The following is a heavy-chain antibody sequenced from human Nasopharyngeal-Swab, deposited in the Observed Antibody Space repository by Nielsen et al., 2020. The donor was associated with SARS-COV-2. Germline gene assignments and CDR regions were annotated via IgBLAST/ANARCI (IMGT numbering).Heavy chain of an antibody. CDR3: AKDLLHLGELSFGIDY. V-gene: IGHV1-2*06. D-gene: IGHD3-16*02. CDR2: INPNSGGT. Sequence: WVRQAPGQGLEWMGRINPNSGGTNYAQKFQGRVTMTRDTSISTAYMELSRLRSDDTAVHYCAKDLLHLGELSFGIDYWGQGTLVTVSS. J-gene: IGHJ4*02.